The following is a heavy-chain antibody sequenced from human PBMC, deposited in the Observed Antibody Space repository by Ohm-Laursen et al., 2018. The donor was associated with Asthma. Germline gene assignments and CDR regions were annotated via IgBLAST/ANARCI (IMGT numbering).Heavy chain of an antibody. CDR3: AGLWFRELPSSLDY. V-gene: IGHV3-30*05. Sequence: SLRLSCTASGFSFRDYGMYWVRQAPGKGLEWVAVISYDGSNKYYADSVKGRFTISRDNSKNTLYLQMDSLRAEGTAVYYCAGLWFRELPSSLDYWGQGTLVTVSS. J-gene: IGHJ4*02. CDR1: GFSFRDYG. D-gene: IGHD3-10*01. CDR2: ISYDGSNK.